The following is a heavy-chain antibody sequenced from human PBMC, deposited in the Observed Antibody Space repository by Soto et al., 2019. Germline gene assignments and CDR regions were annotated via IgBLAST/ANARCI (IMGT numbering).Heavy chain of an antibody. D-gene: IGHD1-7*01. V-gene: IGHV1-2*02. Sequence: GASVKVSCKASGYTFTGYYMHWVRQAPGQGLEWMGWINPNSGGTNYAQKFQGRVTMTRDTSISTAYMELSGLRSDDTAVYYCARDYITGTTHLYYYYYGMDVWGQGTTVTVSS. CDR1: GYTFTGYY. CDR2: INPNSGGT. CDR3: ARDYITGTTHLYYYYYGMDV. J-gene: IGHJ6*02.